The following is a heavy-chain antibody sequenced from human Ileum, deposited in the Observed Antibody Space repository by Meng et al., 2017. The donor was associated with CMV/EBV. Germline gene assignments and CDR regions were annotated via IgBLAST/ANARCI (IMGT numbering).Heavy chain of an antibody. CDR2: INSKKDGT. D-gene: IGHD6-19*01. CDR3: MRSSGWSRFDY. J-gene: IGHJ4*02. CDR1: GYTFNGYY. Sequence: VQLVECWDEVKKPGCYIKAPCKLSGYTFNGYYNHWVRKAPGQGLEWMEWINSKKDGTHYARKFQGRVTMTRETSISTAHMELSGLMSDDTAVYYCMRSSGWSRFDYWGQGTLVTVSS. V-gene: IGHV1-2*02.